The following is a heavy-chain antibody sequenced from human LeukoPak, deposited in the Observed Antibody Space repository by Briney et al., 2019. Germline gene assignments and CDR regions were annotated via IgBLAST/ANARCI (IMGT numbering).Heavy chain of an antibody. CDR2: IKQDRGEK. V-gene: IGHV3-7*01. Sequence: GGSLRLSCVASGFTFTTYWMSWVRQAPGKGLEWVANIKQDRGEKYYVDSVKGQFTISRDNAKNSLYLQMSGLTVEDTATYYCARAGLYDLLTGYPDYWGQGTLVTVSS. D-gene: IGHD3-9*01. CDR3: ARAGLYDLLTGYPDY. J-gene: IGHJ4*02. CDR1: GFTFTTYW.